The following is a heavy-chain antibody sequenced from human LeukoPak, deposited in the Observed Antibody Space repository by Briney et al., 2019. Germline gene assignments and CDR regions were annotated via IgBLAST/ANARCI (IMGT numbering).Heavy chain of an antibody. J-gene: IGHJ2*01. CDR2: ISAYNGNT. CDR1: GYTFTSYG. Sequence: ASVKVSCKASGYTFTSYGISWVRQAPGQGLEWMGWISAYNGNTNYAQKLQGRVTMTTDTSTSTAYMELRSLRSDDTAVYYCAGVYDSSGYYYAGRLDFDLWGRGTLVTVSS. D-gene: IGHD3-22*01. V-gene: IGHV1-18*01. CDR3: AGVYDSSGYYYAGRLDFDL.